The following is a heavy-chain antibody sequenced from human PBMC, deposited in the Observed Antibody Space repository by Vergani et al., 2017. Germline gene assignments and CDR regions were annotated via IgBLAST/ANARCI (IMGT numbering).Heavy chain of an antibody. V-gene: IGHV4-34*01. J-gene: IGHJ6*02. CDR1: GGSFSGYY. Sequence: QVQLQQWGAGLLKPSETLSLTCAVYGGSFSGYYWSWIRQPPGKGLEWIGEINHSGSTNYNPSLKSRVTISVDTSKNQFSLKLSSVTAADTAVYYCARDRADYYGMDVWGQGTTVTVSS. CDR3: ARDRADYYGMDV. CDR2: INHSGST.